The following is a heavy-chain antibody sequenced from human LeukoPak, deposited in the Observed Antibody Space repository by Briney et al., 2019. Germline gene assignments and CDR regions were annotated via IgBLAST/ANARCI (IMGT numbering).Heavy chain of an antibody. J-gene: IGHJ3*02. D-gene: IGHD3-3*01. CDR1: GFSISRSS. Sequence: GGSLRLSCAASGFSISRSSMNWVRQAPGKGLEWVSYITASSGTIYYGDSVKGRFAISRDNAKNSLYLQMNSLRAEDTAVYYCASQKESYYDFWSGHGAFDIWGQGTMVTVSS. V-gene: IGHV3-48*04. CDR2: ITASSGTI. CDR3: ASQKESYYDFWSGHGAFDI.